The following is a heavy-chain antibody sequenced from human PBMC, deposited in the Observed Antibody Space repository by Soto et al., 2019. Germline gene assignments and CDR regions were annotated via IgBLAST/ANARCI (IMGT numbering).Heavy chain of an antibody. CDR1: GYSFNSYW. D-gene: IGHD2-2*01. V-gene: IGHV5-10-1*01. Sequence: GESLKISCKGSGYSFNSYWISWVRQMPGKGLEWMGRIDPSDSYTNYSPSFQGHVTISADKSISTAYLQWSSLKASDTAMYYCARLRSSLGYCSSTSCRSTPHYFDYWGQGTLVTVSS. CDR2: IDPSDSYT. CDR3: ARLRSSLGYCSSTSCRSTPHYFDY. J-gene: IGHJ4*02.